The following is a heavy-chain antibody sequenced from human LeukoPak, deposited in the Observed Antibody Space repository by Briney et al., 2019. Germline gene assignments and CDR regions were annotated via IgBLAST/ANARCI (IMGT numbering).Heavy chain of an antibody. Sequence: GGSRRLSCAASGFTFSSYSMNWVRQAPGKGLEWVSCISGSSSYIYSADSVKGRFTISRHNAKNTLYLQMNSLRAEDTAVYYCAKDGGEYYDILTGYYPRLYYMDVWGKGTTVTISS. CDR2: ISGSSSYI. CDR1: GFTFSSYS. V-gene: IGHV3-21*04. D-gene: IGHD3-9*01. J-gene: IGHJ6*03. CDR3: AKDGGEYYDILTGYYPRLYYMDV.